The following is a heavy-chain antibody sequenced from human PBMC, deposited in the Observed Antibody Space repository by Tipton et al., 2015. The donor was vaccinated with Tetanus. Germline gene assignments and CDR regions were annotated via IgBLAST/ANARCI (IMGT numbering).Heavy chain of an antibody. D-gene: IGHD4-17*01. J-gene: IGHJ5*01. Sequence: TLSLTCTVSGGSISSYYWSWIRQPPGKGLEWIGYIYYSGSTNYNPSLKSRVTISVDTSKNQFYLKLSSVTAADTARYYCAKGGDFVPVDSGGQRTLVTVSS. CDR3: AKGGDFVPVDS. CDR2: IYYSGST. V-gene: IGHV4-59*01. CDR1: GGSISSYY.